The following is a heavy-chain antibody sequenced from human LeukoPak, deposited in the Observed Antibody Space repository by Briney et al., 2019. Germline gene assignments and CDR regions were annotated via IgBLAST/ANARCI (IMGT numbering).Heavy chain of an antibody. D-gene: IGHD2-21*02. J-gene: IGHJ4*02. Sequence: SVKVSCTASGGTFSSYAISWVRQAPGQGLEWMGGIIPIFGTANYAQKFQGRVTITADESTRTAYMELSSLRSEDTAVYYCAWGAYCGGDCYSSFDYWGQGTLVTVSS. V-gene: IGHV1-69*13. CDR1: GGTFSSYA. CDR3: AWGAYCGGDCYSSFDY. CDR2: IIPIFGTA.